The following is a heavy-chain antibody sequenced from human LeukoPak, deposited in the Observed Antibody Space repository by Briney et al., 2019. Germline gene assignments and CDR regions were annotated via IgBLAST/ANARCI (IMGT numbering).Heavy chain of an antibody. Sequence: ASVKVSRKPSRYTLTNYDINWLRPATRQGPEWMGWMNLKSGNQGYAQKFQGRVTMTRNTSISTAYMELSSLRSDDTAVYYCARDQDIVVVVAALRQREMGGFDPWGQGTLVTVSS. CDR2: MNLKSGNQ. V-gene: IGHV1-8*01. J-gene: IGHJ5*02. CDR3: ARDQDIVVVVAALRQREMGGFDP. CDR1: RYTLTNYD. D-gene: IGHD2-15*01.